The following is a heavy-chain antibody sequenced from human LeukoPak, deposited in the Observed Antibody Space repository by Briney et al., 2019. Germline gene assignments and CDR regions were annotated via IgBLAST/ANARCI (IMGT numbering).Heavy chain of an antibody. CDR3: ARESTNARFDY. J-gene: IGHJ4*02. Sequence: GSLSLSCAASGFTFSSYGMNWVRQAPGKGLGWVAGIWYDGSNKYYADSVKGRFTISRDNPNNTLYLQMNSLTAEDTAVYYCARESTNARFDYWGQGTLVTVSS. CDR2: IWYDGSNK. CDR1: GFTFSSYG. D-gene: IGHD2-8*01. V-gene: IGHV3-33*01.